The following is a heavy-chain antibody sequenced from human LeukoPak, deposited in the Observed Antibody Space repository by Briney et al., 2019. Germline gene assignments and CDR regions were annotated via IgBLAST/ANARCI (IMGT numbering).Heavy chain of an antibody. V-gene: IGHV3-23*01. Sequence: SCKASGGTFSSYAMSWVRQAPGKGLEWVSAISGSGGSTYYADSVKGRFTISRDNSKNTLYLQMNSLRAEDTAVYYCAKPPYYDFWSGYLLYDGGQYYFDYWGQGTLVTVSS. CDR1: GGTFSSYA. CDR2: ISGSGGST. D-gene: IGHD3-3*01. J-gene: IGHJ4*02. CDR3: AKPPYYDFWSGYLLYDGGQYYFDY.